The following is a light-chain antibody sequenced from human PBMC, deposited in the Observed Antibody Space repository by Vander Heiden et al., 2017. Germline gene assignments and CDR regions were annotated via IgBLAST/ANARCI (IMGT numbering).Light chain of an antibody. V-gene: IGKV3-15*01. CDR2: AAS. J-gene: IGKJ4*01. Sequence: EIVMPQSPSTLSVSPGERATPSCRASQSVSSNLAWYQQKPGQVPRLLIYAASTRATGIPARFSGSGSGTEFTLTISSLQSEDFAVYYCQQYNKWLLTFGGGTKVEIK. CDR1: QSVSSN. CDR3: QQYNKWLLT.